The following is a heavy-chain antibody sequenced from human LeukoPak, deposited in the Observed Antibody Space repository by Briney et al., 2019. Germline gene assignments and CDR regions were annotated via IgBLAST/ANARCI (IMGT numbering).Heavy chain of an antibody. CDR3: AREMATIGLVDY. Sequence: GASVKVSCKASGGTFSSYAIIWVRQAPGQGLEWMGRIIPILGIANYAQKFQGRVTITADKSTSTAYMELSSLRSEDTAVYYCAREMATIGLVDYWGQGTLVTVSS. V-gene: IGHV1-69*04. CDR1: GGTFSSYA. CDR2: IIPILGIA. J-gene: IGHJ4*02. D-gene: IGHD5-12*01.